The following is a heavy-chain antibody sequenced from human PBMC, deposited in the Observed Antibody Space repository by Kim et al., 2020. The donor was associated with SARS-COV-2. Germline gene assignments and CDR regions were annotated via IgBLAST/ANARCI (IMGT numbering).Heavy chain of an antibody. V-gene: IGHV4-39*01. CDR3: ARQGVDSSGGGDAFDI. Sequence: PTLKSRVTISLDSSKWHFSLKRSSVTATDTAVYYCARQGVDSSGGGDAFDIWGQGTLVTVSS. D-gene: IGHD6-19*01. J-gene: IGHJ3*02.